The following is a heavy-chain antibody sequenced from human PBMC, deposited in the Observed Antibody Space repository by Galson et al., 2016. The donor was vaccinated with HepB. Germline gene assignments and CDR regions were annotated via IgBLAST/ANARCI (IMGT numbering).Heavy chain of an antibody. CDR2: VSPYDGDT. Sequence: SVKVSCKASGYTFTTYGVSWVRQAPGHGLEWVGWVSPYDGDTNYAQKLQGRVTMTTDTSTSTAYMELRSLTSDDTAMYYCARDRGYGSDTFDFWGQGTMVTVSS. D-gene: IGHD5-18*01. V-gene: IGHV1-18*01. CDR1: GYTFTTYG. J-gene: IGHJ3*01. CDR3: ARDRGYGSDTFDF.